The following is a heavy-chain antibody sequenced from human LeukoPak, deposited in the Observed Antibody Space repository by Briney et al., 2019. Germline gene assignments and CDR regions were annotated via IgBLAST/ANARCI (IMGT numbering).Heavy chain of an antibody. D-gene: IGHD2-21*02. J-gene: IGHJ4*02. CDR1: GDSISSDY. Sequence: PSETLSLTCTVSGDSISSDYWSWIRQPPGKGLEWIGYIFYSGSTNYNPSLKSRVTISVDTSKNQFSLKLSSVTAADTAVYYCARDRGVTRLGSWGQGTLVTVSS. CDR3: ARDRGVTRLGS. CDR2: IFYSGST. V-gene: IGHV4-59*12.